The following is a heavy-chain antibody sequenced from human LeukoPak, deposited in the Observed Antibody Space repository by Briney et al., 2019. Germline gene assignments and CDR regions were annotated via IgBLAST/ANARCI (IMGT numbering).Heavy chain of an antibody. CDR1: GFTFSSYT. D-gene: IGHD6-6*01. CDR3: AKDHPKYSSSQGGDY. Sequence: PGGSLRLSCAASGFTFSSYTMHWVRQAPGKGLEWVAVISYDGSNKYYADSVKGRFTISRDNSKNTLYLQMNSLRAEDTAVYYCAKDHPKYSSSQGGDYWGQGTLVTVSS. CDR2: ISYDGSNK. J-gene: IGHJ4*02. V-gene: IGHV3-30-3*01.